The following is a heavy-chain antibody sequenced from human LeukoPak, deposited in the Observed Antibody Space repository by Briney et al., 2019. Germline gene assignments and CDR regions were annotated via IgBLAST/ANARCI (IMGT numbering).Heavy chain of an antibody. CDR2: ISSSGSTI. J-gene: IGHJ4*02. CDR3: ARSYGGAYFDWLPPGSLEDDY. Sequence: GGSLRLSCAASGFTFSDYYMSWIRQAPGKGLEWVSYISSSGSTIYYADSVKGRFTISRDNAKNTLYLQMNSLKTEDTAVYYCARSYGGAYFDWLPPGSLEDDYWGQGTLVSVSS. CDR1: GFTFSDYY. D-gene: IGHD3-9*01. V-gene: IGHV3-11*01.